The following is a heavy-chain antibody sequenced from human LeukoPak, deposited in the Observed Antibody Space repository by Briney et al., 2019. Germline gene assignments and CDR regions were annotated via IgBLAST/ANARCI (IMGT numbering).Heavy chain of an antibody. CDR3: ARQPGGTAAFDI. J-gene: IGHJ3*02. CDR2: IYYTGGET. V-gene: IGHV4-59*08. Sequence: SETLSLTCTVSGGSINSYYWSWIRQPPGKGLEWIGYIYYTGGETNYNPSLKSRLTISVDTSKNQYSLMLTSVTAADTAVYYCARQPGGTAAFDIWAQGTMVTVSS. D-gene: IGHD1-14*01. CDR1: GGSINSYY.